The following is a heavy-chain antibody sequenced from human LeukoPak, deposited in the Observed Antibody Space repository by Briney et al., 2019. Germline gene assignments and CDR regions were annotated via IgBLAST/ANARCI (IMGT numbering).Heavy chain of an antibody. D-gene: IGHD2-15*01. CDR3: ARVIGYCSGGSCCPRYYYYYYMDV. CDR2: FDREDGET. J-gene: IGHJ6*03. CDR1: GYTLTELS. V-gene: IGHV1-24*01. Sequence: ASVTVSCKVSGYTLTELSMHWVRQAPGKGLEWMGGFDREDGETIYAQTLQGRVTITEDTATDTAYMELSSLRSEDTAVYYCARVIGYCSGGSCCPRYYYYYYMDVWGKGTTVTISS.